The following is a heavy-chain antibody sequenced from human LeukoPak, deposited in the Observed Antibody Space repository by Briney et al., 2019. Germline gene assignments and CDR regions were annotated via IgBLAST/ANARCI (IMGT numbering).Heavy chain of an antibody. D-gene: IGHD1-26*01. CDR1: GHTFSNYG. Sequence: ASVKVSCKASGHTFSNYGITWVRQAPGQGLEWMGWISAYNGNTNYAQKFQGRVTMTTDTSTSTTYMELRSLTSDDTAVYYCARDPRGRGSYRGLYYYGMDVWGQGTTVTVSS. CDR2: ISAYNGNT. V-gene: IGHV1-18*01. CDR3: ARDPRGRGSYRGLYYYGMDV. J-gene: IGHJ6*02.